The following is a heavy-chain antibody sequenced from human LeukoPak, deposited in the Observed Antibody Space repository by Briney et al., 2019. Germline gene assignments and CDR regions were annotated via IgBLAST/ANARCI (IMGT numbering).Heavy chain of an antibody. CDR1: GFTFSSYS. CDR3: AKDPVLVGATPDALDI. J-gene: IGHJ3*02. V-gene: IGHV3-21*01. D-gene: IGHD1-26*01. Sequence: GGSLRLSCAASGFTFSSYSMNWVRQAPGKGLEWVSSISSSSSYIYYADSVKGRFTISRDNAKNSLYLQMNSLRAEDTAVYYCAKDPVLVGATPDALDIWGQGTMVTVSS. CDR2: ISSSSSYI.